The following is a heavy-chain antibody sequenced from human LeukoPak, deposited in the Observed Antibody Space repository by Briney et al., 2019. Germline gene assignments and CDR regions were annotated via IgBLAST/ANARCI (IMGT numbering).Heavy chain of an antibody. CDR2: ISWNSGSI. CDR1: GFTFDDYA. V-gene: IGHV3-9*01. D-gene: IGHD3-22*01. J-gene: IGHJ3*02. Sequence: SLRLSCAASGFTFDDYAMHWVRQAPGKGLEWVSGISWNSGSIGYADSVKGRFTISRDNAKNSLYLQMNSLRAEDTALYYCAKDKAPYDRAGGLAFDIWGQGTMVTVSS. CDR3: AKDKAPYDRAGGLAFDI.